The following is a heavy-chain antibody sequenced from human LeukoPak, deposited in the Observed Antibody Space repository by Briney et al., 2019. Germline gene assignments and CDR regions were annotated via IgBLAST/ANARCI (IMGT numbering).Heavy chain of an antibody. Sequence: ASVKVSCKVSGYTLTELSMHWVRRAPGKGLEWMGGFDPEDGETIYAQKFQGRVTMTEDTSTDTAYMELSSLRSEDTAVYYCATALTGDSSFDPWGQGTLVTVSS. CDR2: FDPEDGET. CDR3: ATALTGDSSFDP. J-gene: IGHJ5*02. CDR1: GYTLTELS. D-gene: IGHD6-13*01. V-gene: IGHV1-24*01.